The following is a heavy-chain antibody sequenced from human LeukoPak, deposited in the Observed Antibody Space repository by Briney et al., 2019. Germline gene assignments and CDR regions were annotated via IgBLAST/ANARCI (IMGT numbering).Heavy chain of an antibody. J-gene: IGHJ3*02. CDR2: IDGDGTT. D-gene: IGHD1-26*01. V-gene: IGHV3-74*03. CDR1: GFTFTNYW. Sequence: GGSLRLSCAASGFTFTNYWMNWFRQAPGKGLVWVSRIDGDGTTKYADSVRGRFTISRDNAKKTLYLQMNGLRAEDMAVYYCARVIVGGMRAFDMWGQGTMVTVSS. CDR3: ARVIVGGMRAFDM.